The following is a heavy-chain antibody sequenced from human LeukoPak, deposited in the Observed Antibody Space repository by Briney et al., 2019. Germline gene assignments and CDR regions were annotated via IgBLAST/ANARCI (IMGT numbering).Heavy chain of an antibody. CDR1: GYTFTGYY. V-gene: IGHV1-2*06. CDR2: INPNSGGT. J-gene: IGHJ4*02. D-gene: IGHD3-10*01. Sequence: ASVKVSCKASGYTFTGYYMHWVRQAPGQGLEWMGRINPNSGGTNYAQKFQGRVTMTRDTSISTAYMELSRLRSDDTAVYYCARDMVTMVRGVNQLDYWSQGTLVTVSS. CDR3: ARDMVTMVRGVNQLDY.